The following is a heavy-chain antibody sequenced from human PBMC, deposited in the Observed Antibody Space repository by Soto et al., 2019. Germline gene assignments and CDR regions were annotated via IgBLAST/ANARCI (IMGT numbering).Heavy chain of an antibody. CDR3: AILTAGVRDSDAFDI. Sequence: EVQLLESGGGLVQPGGSLRLSCAASGFTCSSYAMSWVPQAPGKGLELVSAISGSGRSTYYADSVKGWFTISRDNSKNTLDLQMHSLRAEDTAVYYCAILTAGVRDSDAFDIWGQGTMVTVSS. V-gene: IGHV3-23*01. CDR2: ISGSGRST. CDR1: GFTCSSYA. D-gene: IGHD3-10*01. J-gene: IGHJ3*02.